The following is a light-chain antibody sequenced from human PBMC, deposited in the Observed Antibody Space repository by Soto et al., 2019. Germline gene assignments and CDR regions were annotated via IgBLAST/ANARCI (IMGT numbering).Light chain of an antibody. CDR2: AAS. CDR3: LQYNSYPFT. Sequence: DIQMTQSPSSLSASVGDRATITCRATQSISSAVAWYQQKPGKAPKRLIYAASSRQSGVPSRFSGSGSGTEFTLTISSLQSEDFATYYCLQYNSYPFTFGQGTRLEIK. CDR1: QSISSA. J-gene: IGKJ5*01. V-gene: IGKV1-17*01.